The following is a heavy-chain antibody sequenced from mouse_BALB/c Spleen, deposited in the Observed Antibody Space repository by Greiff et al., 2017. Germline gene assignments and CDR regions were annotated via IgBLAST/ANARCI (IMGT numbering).Heavy chain of an antibody. J-gene: IGHJ4*01. CDR1: GFTFSSYA. V-gene: IGHV5-9-4*01. CDR2: ISSGGSYT. Sequence: DVMLVESGGGLVKPGGSLKLSCAASGFTFSSYAMSWVRQSPEKRLEWVAEISSGGSYTYYPDTVTGRFTISRDNAKNTLYLEMSSLRSEDTAMYYCARDYDYDVKDYYAMDYWGQGTSVTVSS. D-gene: IGHD2-4*01. CDR3: ARDYDYDVKDYYAMDY.